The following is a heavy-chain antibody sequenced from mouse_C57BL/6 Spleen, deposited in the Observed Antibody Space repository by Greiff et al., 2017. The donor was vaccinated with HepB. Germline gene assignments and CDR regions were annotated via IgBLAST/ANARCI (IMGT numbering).Heavy chain of an antibody. Sequence: VQLKESGPELVKPGASVKISCKASGYSFTGYYMHWVKQSSEKSLEWIGEINPSTGGTSYNQKFKGKATLTVDKSSSTAYMQLKSLTSEDSAVFYCANYDYEGYLDVWGKGTTVSVSS. D-gene: IGHD2-4*01. J-gene: IGHJ1*03. CDR2: INPSTGGT. CDR3: ANYDYEGYLDV. V-gene: IGHV1-43*01. CDR1: GYSFTGYY.